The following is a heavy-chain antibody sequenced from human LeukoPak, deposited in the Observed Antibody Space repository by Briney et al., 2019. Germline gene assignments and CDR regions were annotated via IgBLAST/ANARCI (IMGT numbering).Heavy chain of an antibody. V-gene: IGHV4-39*07. CDR3: ARRRCRSTSCYAYRVVVNWFDP. CDR1: GGSISSSTYY. CDR2: IFYSGST. J-gene: IGHJ5*02. D-gene: IGHD2-2*01. Sequence: PSETLSLTCTVSGGSISSSTYYWGWIRQPPGTGLEWSGSIFYSGSTYYNPSLKSRVTISADMSKNQFSLKLSSVTAADTAVYYCARRRCRSTSCYAYRVVVNWFDPWGQGTLVTVSS.